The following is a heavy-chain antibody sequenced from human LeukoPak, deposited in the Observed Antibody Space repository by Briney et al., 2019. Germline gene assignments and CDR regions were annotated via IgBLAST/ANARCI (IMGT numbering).Heavy chain of an antibody. Sequence: GGSLRLSCAASGFTFSTYAMTWVRQGPGKGLVWVARINSDGTTTNYADSVKGRFTISRDNARNTLYLQMNSLTADDTAVYYCARGYYSGSRIDYWGQGTLVTVSS. J-gene: IGHJ4*02. CDR3: ARGYYSGSRIDY. CDR2: INSDGTTT. D-gene: IGHD6-13*01. CDR1: GFTFSTYA. V-gene: IGHV3-74*01.